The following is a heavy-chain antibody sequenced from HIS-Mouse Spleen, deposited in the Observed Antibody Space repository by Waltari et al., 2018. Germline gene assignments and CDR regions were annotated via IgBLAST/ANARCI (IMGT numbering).Heavy chain of an antibody. CDR3: AREIPYSSSWYDWYFDL. CDR2: INPNSGGT. D-gene: IGHD6-13*01. V-gene: IGHV1-2*02. J-gene: IGHJ2*01. CDR1: GYTFPGYY. Sequence: QVQLVQSGAEVKKPGASVKVSCKASGYTFPGYYLHWVRQAPGQGLEWMGWINPNSGGTNYAQKFQGRVTMTRDTSISTAYMELSRLRSDDTAVYYCAREIPYSSSWYDWYFDLWGRGTLVTVSS.